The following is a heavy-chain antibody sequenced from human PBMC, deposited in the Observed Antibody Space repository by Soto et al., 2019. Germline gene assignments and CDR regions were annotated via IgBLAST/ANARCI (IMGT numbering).Heavy chain of an antibody. V-gene: IGHV4-31*03. CDR2: IYYSGST. J-gene: IGHJ4*02. CDR3: ARGEMATISYFDY. CDR1: GGSISRGGYY. D-gene: IGHD5-12*01. Sequence: SETLSLTYTVSGGSISRGGYYWSWIRQHPGKGLEWIGYIYYSGSTYYNPSLKSRVTIAVDTSKNQFSLKLSSVTAADTAVYYCARGEMATISYFDYWGQGIMVAVCS.